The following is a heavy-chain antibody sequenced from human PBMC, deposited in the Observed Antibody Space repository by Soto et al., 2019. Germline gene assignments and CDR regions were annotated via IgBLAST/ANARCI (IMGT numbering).Heavy chain of an antibody. CDR1: GFTFSSYA. CDR3: ARGNYDFWSGFRYYGMDV. CDR2: ISYDGSNK. Sequence: EESLRLSCAASGFTFSSYAMHGVRQAPGEGLEWVAVISYDGSNKYYADSVKGRFTISRDNSKNTLYLQMNSLRAEDTAVYYCARGNYDFWSGFRYYGMDVWGQGTKVTVSS. V-gene: IGHV3-30-3*01. J-gene: IGHJ6*02. D-gene: IGHD3-3*01.